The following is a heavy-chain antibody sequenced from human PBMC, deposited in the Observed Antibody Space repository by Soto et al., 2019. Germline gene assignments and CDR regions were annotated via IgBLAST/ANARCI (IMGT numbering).Heavy chain of an antibody. V-gene: IGHV1-2*04. D-gene: IGHD6-13*01. CDR2: INPNSGGT. Sequence: ASVKVSCKASGYTFTGYYMHWVRQAPGQGLEWMGWINPNSGGTNYAQKFQGWVTMTRETSISTAYMELSRLRSDDTAVYYCARDIAAAGTIYYGMDVWGQGTTVTVSS. CDR1: GYTFTGYY. J-gene: IGHJ6*02. CDR3: ARDIAAAGTIYYGMDV.